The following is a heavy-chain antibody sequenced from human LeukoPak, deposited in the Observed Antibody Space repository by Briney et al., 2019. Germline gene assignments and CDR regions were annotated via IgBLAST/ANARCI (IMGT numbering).Heavy chain of an antibody. CDR3: ARDTYTANPFDY. D-gene: IGHD2-2*02. V-gene: IGHV3-66*01. Sequence: ETLSLTCAVYGGSFSGYYMSWVRQAPGKGLEWVSVIYSGGSTYYADSVRGRFTISRDNSKNTLYLQMTNLRAEDTAMYYCARDTYTANPFDYWGQGILVTVSS. CDR2: IYSGGST. J-gene: IGHJ4*02. CDR1: GGSFSGYY.